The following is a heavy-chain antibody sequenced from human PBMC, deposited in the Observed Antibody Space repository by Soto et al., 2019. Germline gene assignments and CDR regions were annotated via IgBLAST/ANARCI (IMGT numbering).Heavy chain of an antibody. CDR3: ATAGNYDRSGRDF. D-gene: IGHD3-22*01. V-gene: IGHV1-18*04. Sequence: VKVSCKAFGFIFNNYAISWVRQAPGQGLEWMGWISANSGNTNYAQKLQGRVTMTTDTSTSTAYMELRSLRSDDTAVYYCATAGNYDRSGRDFWSQGTLVTVSS. J-gene: IGHJ4*02. CDR1: GFIFNNYA. CDR2: ISANSGNT.